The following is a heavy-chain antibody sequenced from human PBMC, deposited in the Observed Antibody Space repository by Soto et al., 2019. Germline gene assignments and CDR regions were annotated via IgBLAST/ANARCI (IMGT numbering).Heavy chain of an antibody. CDR3: AKPSRGVFCSGNKCCSPRGPCEL. Sequence: EVQLLESGGGLVQPGGSLRLSCAASGFSFTNFSMFWVRQAPAKGLEWVSGVSGSSDTTYYADSVKGRFTISRDNSKTTLFLQMNSLRTEDTALYYCAKPSRGVFCSGNKCCSPRGPCELWGQGKMVSVSS. D-gene: IGHD3-3*01. V-gene: IGHV3-23*01. CDR2: VSGSSDTT. J-gene: IGHJ3*01. CDR1: GFSFTNFS.